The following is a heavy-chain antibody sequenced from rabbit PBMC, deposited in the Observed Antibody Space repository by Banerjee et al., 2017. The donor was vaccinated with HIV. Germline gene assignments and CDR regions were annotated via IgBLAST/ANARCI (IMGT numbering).Heavy chain of an antibody. CDR2: IYAGGSGST. J-gene: IGHJ3*01. Sequence: QSLEESGGGLVKPGASLTLTCTASGFSFSSGYYMCWVRQAPGKGLEWIACIYAGGSGSTYYASWAKGRFTISKTSSTTVTLQMTSLTAADTATYFCARMTDYTGGRGIDLWGQGTLVTVS. CDR3: ARMTDYTGGRGIDL. CDR1: GFSFSSGYY. V-gene: IGHV1S40*01. D-gene: IGHD1-1*01.